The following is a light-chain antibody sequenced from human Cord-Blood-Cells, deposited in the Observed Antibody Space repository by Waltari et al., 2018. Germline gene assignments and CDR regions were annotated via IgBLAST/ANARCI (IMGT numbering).Light chain of an antibody. CDR3: QQSYSTPLT. CDR2: AAS. Sequence: DIQMTQSPCSLSASVGDRAIITCRVSQSISSYLNWDQQKPGKAPKILIYAASSLQSGVPSRFSGSGSGTDFTLTISSLQPEDFATYYCQQSYSTPLTFGGGTKVEIK. V-gene: IGKV1-39*01. J-gene: IGKJ4*01. CDR1: QSISSY.